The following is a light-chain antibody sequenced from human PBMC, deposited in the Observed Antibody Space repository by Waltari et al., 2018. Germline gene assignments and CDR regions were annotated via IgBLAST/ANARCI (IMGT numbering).Light chain of an antibody. V-gene: IGKV1D-12*01. CDR1: QDVARW. CDR2: AAS. Sequence: DIQMTQSPSSVSASVGDRVTITCRASQDVARWLAWYQQKPGKAPNLLIYAASSLHSGVPSRFSGSGSGTDFTLTISSLQPDDFATSYCQQANSFPPTFGPGTTVDIK. J-gene: IGKJ3*01. CDR3: QQANSFPPT.